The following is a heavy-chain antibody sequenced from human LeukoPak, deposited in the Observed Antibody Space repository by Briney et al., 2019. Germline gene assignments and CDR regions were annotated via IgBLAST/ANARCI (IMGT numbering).Heavy chain of an antibody. V-gene: IGHV4-59*01. CDR1: GGSISSYC. CDR2: IYYSGST. CDR3: ARHGYSYGYDY. Sequence: SETLSLTCTVSGGSISSYCWSWIRQPPGKGLEWIGYIYYSGSTNYNPSLKSRVTISVDTSKNQFSLKLSSVTAADTAVYYCARHGYSYGYDYWGQGTLVTVSS. D-gene: IGHD5-18*01. J-gene: IGHJ4*02.